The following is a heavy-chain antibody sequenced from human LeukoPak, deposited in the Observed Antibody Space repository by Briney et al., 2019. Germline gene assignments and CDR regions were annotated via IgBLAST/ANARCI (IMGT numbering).Heavy chain of an antibody. CDR3: ARRLTQYDCFDP. J-gene: IGHJ5*02. Sequence: SHTLSLTCAISGDSVSSNSATWNWIRQSPSRGLEWLGRTYYRSTWYNDYAVSVRGRITVNPDTSKNQFSLHLNPVTPEDTAVYYCARRLTQYDCFDPWGQGILVTVSS. CDR2: TYYRSTWYN. D-gene: IGHD2-2*01. CDR1: GDSVSSNSAT. V-gene: IGHV6-1*01.